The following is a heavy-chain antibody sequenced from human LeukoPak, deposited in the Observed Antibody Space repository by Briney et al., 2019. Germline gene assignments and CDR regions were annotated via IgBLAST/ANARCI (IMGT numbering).Heavy chain of an antibody. CDR3: ARGRKFCSGGSCYSVLYFDY. J-gene: IGHJ4*02. D-gene: IGHD2-15*01. Sequence: GASVKVSCKASGYTFTSYDINWVRAATGQGLEWRGWMNPDSGNTGYAQKFQGRVTMTRNTSISTAYMELSSLRSEDTAVYYCARGRKFCSGGSCYSVLYFDYWGQGTLVTVSS. V-gene: IGHV1-8*01. CDR1: GYTFTSYD. CDR2: MNPDSGNT.